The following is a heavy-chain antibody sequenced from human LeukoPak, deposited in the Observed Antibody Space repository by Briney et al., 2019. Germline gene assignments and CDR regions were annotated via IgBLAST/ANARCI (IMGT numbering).Heavy chain of an antibody. J-gene: IGHJ3*02. D-gene: IGHD5-24*01. CDR1: GGSISSYY. CDR3: ARGNAEMAQGAFDI. CDR2: IYYSGST. Sequence: SETLSLTCTVSGGSISSYYWSWIRQPPGKGLEWIGYIYYSGSTNYNPSLKSRVTISVDTSKNQFSLKLSSVTAADTAVYYCARGNAEMAQGAFDIWGQGTMVTVSS. V-gene: IGHV4-59*01.